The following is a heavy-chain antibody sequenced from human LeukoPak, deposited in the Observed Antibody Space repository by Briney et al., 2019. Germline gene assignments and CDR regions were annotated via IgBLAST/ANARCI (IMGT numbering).Heavy chain of an antibody. J-gene: IGHJ5*02. CDR2: ISAYNGNT. CDR1: GYTFTSYG. D-gene: IGHD3-10*01. Sequence: ASVKVSCKASGYTFTSYGISWVRQAPGQGLEWMGWISAYNGNTNYAQKLQGRVTMTTDTSTSTAYMELSSLRSEDTAVYYCARYYYGSGSYYEVQFDPWGQGTLVTVSS. V-gene: IGHV1-18*01. CDR3: ARYYYGSGSYYEVQFDP.